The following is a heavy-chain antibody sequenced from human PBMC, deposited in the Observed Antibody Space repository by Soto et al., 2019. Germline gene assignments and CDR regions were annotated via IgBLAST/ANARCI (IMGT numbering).Heavy chain of an antibody. D-gene: IGHD2-2*01. CDR2: IYYSGST. J-gene: IGHJ6*02. V-gene: IGHV4-61*01. CDR1: IGSVSSGSSY. CDR3: ARDSEKLGYCSSTSCSGSYYYGMDV. Sequence: SDTLSLTSTVSIGSVSSGSSYWSWIRQPTGKGLELIGYIYYSGSTNYNPSLKSRVTISVDTSKNQFSLKLSSVTAADTAVYYCARDSEKLGYCSSTSCSGSYYYGMDVWGQGTTVTVSS.